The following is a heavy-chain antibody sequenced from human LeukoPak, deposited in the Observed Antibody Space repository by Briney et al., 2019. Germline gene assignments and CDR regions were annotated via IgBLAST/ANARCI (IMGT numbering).Heavy chain of an antibody. Sequence: GGSLRLSCAASGFTFSSYWMHWVRQAPGKGLVWVSRINSDGSSTSYADSVKGRFTISRDNAKNTLYLQMNSLRAEDTAVYYCTTDLRMQLWISDYWGQGTLVTVSS. V-gene: IGHV3-74*01. CDR1: GFTFSSYW. CDR3: TTDLRMQLWISDY. J-gene: IGHJ4*02. CDR2: INSDGSST. D-gene: IGHD5-18*01.